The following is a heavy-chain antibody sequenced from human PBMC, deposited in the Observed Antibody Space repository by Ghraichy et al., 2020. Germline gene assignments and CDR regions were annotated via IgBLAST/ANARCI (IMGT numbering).Heavy chain of an antibody. Sequence: SQTLSLTCAISGDSVSNNSVTWNWIRQSPSRGFEWLGRTFFKSKWEVDYSVAVKGRITINPDTSQNQFTLQLNSLTPEDTAVYYCARDPQSRLRRYCFALWGQGTLVTVSS. D-gene: IGHD2-2*01. J-gene: IGHJ4*02. CDR3: ARDPQSRLRRYCFAL. CDR1: GDSVSNNSVT. CDR2: TFFKSKWEV. V-gene: IGHV6-1*01.